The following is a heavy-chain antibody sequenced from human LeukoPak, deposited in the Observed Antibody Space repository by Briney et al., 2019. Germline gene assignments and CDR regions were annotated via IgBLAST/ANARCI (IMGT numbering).Heavy chain of an antibody. J-gene: IGHJ5*02. D-gene: IGHD2-8*02. V-gene: IGHV1-24*01. Sequence: GASVKVSCKVSGYTLTELSMHWVRQAPGKGLEWMGGFDPEDGETIYARKFQGRVTMTEDTSTDTAYMELSSLRSEDTAVYYCATAGPYSTGWFDPWGQGTLVTVSS. CDR2: FDPEDGET. CDR3: ATAGPYSTGWFDP. CDR1: GYTLTELS.